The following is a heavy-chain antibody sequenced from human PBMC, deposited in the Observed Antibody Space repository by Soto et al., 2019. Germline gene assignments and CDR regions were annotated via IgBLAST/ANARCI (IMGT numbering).Heavy chain of an antibody. Sequence: QVQLVQSGAEVKEPGSSVKVSCNASGGTFSSYSISWVRQAPGQGLEWMGGIIPILGTVQYAQMFQGRLTITADESTSTAYMELSRLKSDDTAVYYCATRVSISGVVISWFDPWGRGTLVTVSS. D-gene: IGHD3-3*01. CDR2: IIPILGTV. CDR1: GGTFSSYS. J-gene: IGHJ5*01. CDR3: ATRVSISGVVISWFDP. V-gene: IGHV1-69*01.